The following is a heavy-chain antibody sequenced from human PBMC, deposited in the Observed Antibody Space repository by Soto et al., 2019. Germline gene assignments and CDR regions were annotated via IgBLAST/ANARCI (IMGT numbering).Heavy chain of an antibody. CDR1: GFTFSSYW. CDR3: VRTSLVVAAATREDY. Sequence: EVQLVESGGGLVQPGGSLRLSCAASGFTFSSYWMHWVRQAPGKRLVWVSRINSDGSSTSYADSVKGRFTISRDNAKNTLYLQMNSLRAEDTAVYYCVRTSLVVAAATREDYWGQGTLVTVSS. CDR2: INSDGSST. J-gene: IGHJ4*02. V-gene: IGHV3-74*01. D-gene: IGHD2-15*01.